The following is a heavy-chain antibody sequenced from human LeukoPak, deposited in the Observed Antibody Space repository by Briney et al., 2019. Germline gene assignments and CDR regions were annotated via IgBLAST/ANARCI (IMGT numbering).Heavy chain of an antibody. CDR1: GGSINSDY. J-gene: IGHJ5*02. CDR2: MYYSGSST. V-gene: IGHV4-59*12. D-gene: IGHD2-21*01. Sequence: SETLSLTCTVSGGSINSDYWSWVRQPPGKGLEWIGYMYYSGSSTNYNPSLKSRVTISVDTSKNQFSLKLSSVTAADTAVYYCARTPPSWGVIRKFDPWGQGTLVTVSS. CDR3: ARTPPSWGVIRKFDP.